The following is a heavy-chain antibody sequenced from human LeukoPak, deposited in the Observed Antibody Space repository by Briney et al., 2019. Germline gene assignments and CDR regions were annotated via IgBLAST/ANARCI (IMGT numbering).Heavy chain of an antibody. D-gene: IGHD4-23*01. Sequence: SETLSLTCTVSGGSISSGDYYWSWIRQPSGKGLEWIGYIYYSGSTYYNPSLKSRVTISVDTSKNQFSLKLSSVTAADTAVYYCARTMTTVVNGFDYWGQGTLVTVSS. CDR1: GGSISSGDYY. CDR2: IYYSGST. V-gene: IGHV4-30-4*01. J-gene: IGHJ4*02. CDR3: ARTMTTVVNGFDY.